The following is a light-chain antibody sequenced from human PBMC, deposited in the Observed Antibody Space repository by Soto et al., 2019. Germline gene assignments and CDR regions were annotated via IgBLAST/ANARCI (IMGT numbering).Light chain of an antibody. CDR1: LSVSSD. J-gene: IGKJ1*01. Sequence: EVLMTQSPATLSVSPGDRVTLSCRASLSVSSDLAWYQQKPGQAPTLLIYGASIRATGVPARFSGSGSGTDFTPTIDSLQSEDVADYYCQQYFRWHPWTFGHGTKVEI. CDR2: GAS. CDR3: QQYFRWHPWT. V-gene: IGKV3-15*01.